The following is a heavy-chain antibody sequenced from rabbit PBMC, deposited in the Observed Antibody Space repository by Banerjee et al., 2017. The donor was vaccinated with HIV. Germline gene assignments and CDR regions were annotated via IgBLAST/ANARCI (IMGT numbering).Heavy chain of an antibody. D-gene: IGHD4-2*01. J-gene: IGHJ3*01. Sequence: QSLEESGGDLVKPGASLTLTCTASGFSLSSYYMCWVRQAPGKGLEWIACIYAGSGGNIYYASWAKGRFTISKTSSTVTLQMTSLTAADTATYFCARNAGYAGSTRLDVWGPGTLVTVS. V-gene: IGHV1S40*01. CDR3: ARNAGYAGSTRLDV. CDR1: GFSLSSYY. CDR2: IYAGSGGNI.